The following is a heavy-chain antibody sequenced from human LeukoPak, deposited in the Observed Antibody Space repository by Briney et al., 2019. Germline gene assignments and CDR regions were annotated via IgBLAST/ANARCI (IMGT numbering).Heavy chain of an antibody. CDR1: GFTFSSYG. J-gene: IGHJ4*02. CDR3: AKWFAWGSGNFLGYFAY. CDR2: IRYDGSNK. D-gene: IGHD3-10*01. V-gene: IGHV3-30*02. Sequence: GGTLRLSCAASGFTFSSYGMHWVRQAPGKGLEWVAFIRYDGSNKYYADSVRGRFTISRDNSKNTLYLQMNSLRAEDTAVYYCAKWFAWGSGNFLGYFAYWGQGTLVTVSS.